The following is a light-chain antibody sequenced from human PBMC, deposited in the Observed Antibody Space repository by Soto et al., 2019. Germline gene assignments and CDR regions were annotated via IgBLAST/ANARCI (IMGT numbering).Light chain of an antibody. J-gene: IGKJ2*01. V-gene: IGKV1-5*01. CDR1: QSITNW. CDR3: QQYNSYPYT. CDR2: DAS. Sequence: DIQMTQSPSTLSASVGDRVTITCRASQSITNWLAWYQQKPGKAPKLLIYDASSLAGGVPSRISGSGFGTEYTLTISSLHAADFATSYCQQYNSYPYTFAQGTKLELK.